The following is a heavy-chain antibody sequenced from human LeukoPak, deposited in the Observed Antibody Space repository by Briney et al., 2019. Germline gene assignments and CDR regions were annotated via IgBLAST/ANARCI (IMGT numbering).Heavy chain of an antibody. V-gene: IGHV3-11*04. CDR2: ISSSGSTI. D-gene: IGHD3-22*01. CDR3: ARAYDSSGWLFDY. Sequence: PGGSLRLSCAASGFTFSDYYMSWIRQAPGKGLEWVSYISSSGSTIYYADSEKGRFTISRDNAKNSLYLQMNSLRAEDMAVYYCARAYDSSGWLFDYWGQGTLVTVSS. CDR1: GFTFSDYY. J-gene: IGHJ4*02.